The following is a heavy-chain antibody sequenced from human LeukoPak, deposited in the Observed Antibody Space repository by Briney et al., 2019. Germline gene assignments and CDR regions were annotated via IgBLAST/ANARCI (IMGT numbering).Heavy chain of an antibody. CDR2: INHSGST. J-gene: IGHJ4*02. CDR3: ATSGGIVAKLDY. D-gene: IGHD5-12*01. V-gene: IGHV4-34*01. Sequence: SETLSLTCAVYGGSFSGYYRSWIRQPPGKGLEWIGEINHSGSTNYNPSLKSRVTISVDTSKNQFSLKLSSVTAADTAVYYCATSGGIVAKLDYWGQGTLVTVSS. CDR1: GGSFSGYY.